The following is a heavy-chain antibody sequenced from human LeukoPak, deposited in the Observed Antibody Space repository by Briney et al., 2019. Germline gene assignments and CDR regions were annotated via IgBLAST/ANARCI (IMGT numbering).Heavy chain of an antibody. CDR2: IYTSGST. CDR3: ARGRLRYFDRQDWYFDL. Sequence: PSETLSLTCTVSGGSISSYYWSWIRQPAGKGLEWIGRIYTSGSTNYNPSLKSRVTMSVDTSKNQFSLKLSSVTAADTAVYYCARGRLRYFDRQDWYFDLWGRGTLVTVSS. CDR1: GGSISSYY. J-gene: IGHJ2*01. D-gene: IGHD3-9*01. V-gene: IGHV4-4*07.